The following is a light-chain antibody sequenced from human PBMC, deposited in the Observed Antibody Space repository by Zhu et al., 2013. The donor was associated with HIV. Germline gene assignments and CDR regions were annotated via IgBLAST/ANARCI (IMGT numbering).Light chain of an antibody. J-gene: IGKJ2*01. CDR3: QQYGSSPRYT. CDR2: GGS. Sequence: EIVLTQSPGTLSLSPGEGATLSCRAGQSVSSSYLAWYQQRPGQAPRLLIYGGSSRATGIPDRFSGSGSGTDFTLTISRLEPEDFAVYYCQQYGSSPRYTFGQGTKLEIK. CDR1: QSVSSSY. V-gene: IGKV3-20*01.